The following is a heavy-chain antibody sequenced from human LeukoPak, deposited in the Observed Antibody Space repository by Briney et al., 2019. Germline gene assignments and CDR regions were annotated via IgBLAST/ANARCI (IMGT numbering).Heavy chain of an antibody. CDR3: ARLSGSPDY. CDR1: GFTFSSYS. Sequence: LRLSCAASGFTFSSYSMNWIRQPPGKGLEWIGEINHSGSTNYNPSLKSRVTISLDTSKNQFSLELSSVTAADTAVYYCARLSGSPDYWGQGTLVTVSS. D-gene: IGHD1-26*01. J-gene: IGHJ4*02. CDR2: INHSGST. V-gene: IGHV4-34*01.